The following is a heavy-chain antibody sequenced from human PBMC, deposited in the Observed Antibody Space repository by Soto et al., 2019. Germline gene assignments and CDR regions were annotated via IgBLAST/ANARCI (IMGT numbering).Heavy chain of an antibody. D-gene: IGHD3-3*01. J-gene: IGHJ3*01. Sequence: GASVKVSCKASGYTFTGYYMHWVRQAPGQGLEWMGWINPNSGGTNYAQKFQGRVTMTRDTSISTSYMELSRLRSDDTAVYYCARVRYYDFWSGYYNGRSPFDFWGQGTMVTVSS. V-gene: IGHV1-2*02. CDR3: ARVRYYDFWSGYYNGRSPFDF. CDR2: INPNSGGT. CDR1: GYTFTGYY.